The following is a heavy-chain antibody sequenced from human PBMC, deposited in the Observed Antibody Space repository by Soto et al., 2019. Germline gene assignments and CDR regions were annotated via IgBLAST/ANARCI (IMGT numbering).Heavy chain of an antibody. Sequence: PSETLSLTCTVSGGSISSGDYYWSWIRQPPGKGLEWIGYIYYSGSTYYNPSLKSRVTISVDTSKNQFSLKLSSVTAADTAVYYCARAFNPLDAFDIWGQGTMVTVSS. J-gene: IGHJ3*02. CDR2: IYYSGST. CDR1: GGSISSGDYY. V-gene: IGHV4-30-4*01. CDR3: ARAFNPLDAFDI.